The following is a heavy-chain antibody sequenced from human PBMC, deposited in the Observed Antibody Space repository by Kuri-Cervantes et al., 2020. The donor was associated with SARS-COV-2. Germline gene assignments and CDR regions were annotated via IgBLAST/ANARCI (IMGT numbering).Heavy chain of an antibody. J-gene: IGHJ4*02. CDR1: GFTFSSYA. D-gene: IGHD6-6*01. CDR2: IYHSGST. CDR3: ARQGGYSSSSLDY. Sequence: GSLRLSCAASGFTFSSYAMSWVRQAPGKGLEWIGSIYHSGSTYYNPSLKSRVTTSVDTSKNQFSLKLSSVTAADTAVYYCARQGGYSSSSLDYWGQGTLVTVSS. V-gene: IGHV4-38-2*01.